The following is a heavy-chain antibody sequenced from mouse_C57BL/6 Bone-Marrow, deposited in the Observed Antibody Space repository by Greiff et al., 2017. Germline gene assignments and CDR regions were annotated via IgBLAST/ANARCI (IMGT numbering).Heavy chain of an antibody. J-gene: IGHJ4*01. Sequence: EVQLQESGPGMVKPSQSLSLTCTVTGYSITSGYDWHWIRHFPGNKLEWMGYISYSGSTNSNPSLQIRISITHDTSKNHFFLKLNSVTTEDTATYYCAREGYYDSMDYWGQGTSVTVSS. CDR3: AREGYYDSMDY. CDR2: ISYSGST. CDR1: GYSITSGYD. D-gene: IGHD2-2*01. V-gene: IGHV3-1*01.